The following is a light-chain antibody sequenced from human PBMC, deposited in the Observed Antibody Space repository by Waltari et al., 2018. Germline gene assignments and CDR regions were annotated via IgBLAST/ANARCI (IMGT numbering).Light chain of an antibody. J-gene: IGLJ2*01. CDR2: EVS. V-gene: IGLV2-14*01. CDR3: SSYTSSSTLV. CDR1: SSHDGRCNY. Sequence: QSALTHRASLSGSPAQSITISCTGTSSHDGRCNYFSWYQQHPGKAPKRMIYEVSTRPSGVSNRFSGSKSGNTASLTISGLQAEDEADYYCSSYTSSSTLVFGGGTKLTVL.